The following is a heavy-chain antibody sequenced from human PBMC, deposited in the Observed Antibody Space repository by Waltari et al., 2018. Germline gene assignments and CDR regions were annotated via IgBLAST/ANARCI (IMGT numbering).Heavy chain of an antibody. D-gene: IGHD3-3*01. Sequence: QLQLQESGPGLVKPSETLSLSCNVSGASISAGSYYWGWIRQPPGKGLEWIGSIYNDGTTHYSPSLKSRVSISVDTSKNQFSLKLSSVTAADTAVYYCARRSDYDFWSGYGNMDVWGKGTTVTVSS. V-gene: IGHV4-39*07. CDR3: ARRSDYDFWSGYGNMDV. J-gene: IGHJ6*03. CDR2: IYNDGTT. CDR1: GASISAGSYY.